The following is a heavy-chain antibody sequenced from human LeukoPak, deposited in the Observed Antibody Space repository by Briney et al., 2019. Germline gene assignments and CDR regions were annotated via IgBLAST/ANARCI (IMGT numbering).Heavy chain of an antibody. Sequence: PPETLSLTCTVSGGSISSYYWSWIRQPPGKGLEWIGYIYYSGSTNYNPSLKSRVTISVDTSKNQFSLKLSSVTAADTAVYYCARHGRGSTSCYDYWGQGTLVTVSS. V-gene: IGHV4-59*08. CDR3: ARHGRGSTSCYDY. CDR1: GGSISSYY. J-gene: IGHJ4*02. D-gene: IGHD2-2*01. CDR2: IYYSGST.